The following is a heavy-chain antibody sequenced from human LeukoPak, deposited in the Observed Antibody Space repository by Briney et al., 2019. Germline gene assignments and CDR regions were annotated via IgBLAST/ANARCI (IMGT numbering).Heavy chain of an antibody. CDR3: AKEGGSTMVRGVIH. Sequence: GGSLRLSCAASGFTFSSYSMNWVRQAPGKGLEWVSAISGSGGSTYYADSVKGRFTISRDNSKNTLYLQMNSLRAEDTAVYYCAKEGGSTMVRGVIHWGQGTLVTVSS. CDR1: GFTFSSYS. J-gene: IGHJ4*02. D-gene: IGHD3-10*01. CDR2: ISGSGGST. V-gene: IGHV3-23*01.